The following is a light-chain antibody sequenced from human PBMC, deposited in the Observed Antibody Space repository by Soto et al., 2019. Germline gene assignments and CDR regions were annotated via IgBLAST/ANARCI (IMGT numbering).Light chain of an antibody. CDR3: QESYSTPFT. V-gene: IGKV1-39*01. CDR2: GAS. J-gene: IGKJ5*01. CDR1: QSISNY. Sequence: DIQVTQSPSSLSASVGDRVTITCRASQSISNYLNWYQQKPGTAPKLLIYGASSLQSGVPSRFSGSGSGTDFTLTISSLQPEDFATYYCQESYSTPFTFGQGTRLEIK.